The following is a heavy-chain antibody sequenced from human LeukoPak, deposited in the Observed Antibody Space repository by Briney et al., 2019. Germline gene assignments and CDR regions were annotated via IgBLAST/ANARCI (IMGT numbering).Heavy chain of an antibody. J-gene: IGHJ1*01. CDR1: GYTFTTYY. CDR2: INPCGGST. Sequence: GASVKVSCKASGYTFTTYYMHWVRHAPGQGLEWMGIINPCGGSTSYAQKLQGRVTMTRDTSTSTVYMELSSLTSEETAGYFCARALAAAMRGGYLHHWGQGTLVTVSS. CDR3: ARALAAAMRGGYLHH. D-gene: IGHD2-2*01. V-gene: IGHV1-46*01.